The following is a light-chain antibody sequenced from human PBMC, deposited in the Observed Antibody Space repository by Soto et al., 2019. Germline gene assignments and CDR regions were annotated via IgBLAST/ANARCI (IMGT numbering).Light chain of an antibody. CDR2: AAS. Sequence: DIQMTQSPSSLSASVGDRVTITCRASQGVSAYLLWYQQRQGTAPKLLIYAASNLVSGVPSRFIGSGSGTDFTLTINNLQPEDFATYYCQQYDIYPLTFGGGTKVEI. CDR1: QGVSAY. CDR3: QQYDIYPLT. V-gene: IGKV1-16*01. J-gene: IGKJ4*01.